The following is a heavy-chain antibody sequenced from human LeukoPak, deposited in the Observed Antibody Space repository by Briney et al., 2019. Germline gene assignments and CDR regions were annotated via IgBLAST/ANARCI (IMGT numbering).Heavy chain of an antibody. J-gene: IGHJ4*02. CDR3: TRGQGLEY. Sequence: EYAASVKGRFTISRDDSKSIAYLQINSLKTEDTAVYYCTRGQGLEYCGLGTLVTVSS. V-gene: IGHV3-49*02.